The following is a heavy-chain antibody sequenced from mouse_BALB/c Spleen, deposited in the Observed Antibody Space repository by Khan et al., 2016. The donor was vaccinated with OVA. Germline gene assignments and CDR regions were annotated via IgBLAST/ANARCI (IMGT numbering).Heavy chain of an antibody. CDR2: INTDSSTI. CDR1: GFDFSRYW. Sequence: EVKLLESGGGLVQPGGSLKLSCAASGFDFSRYWMSWVRQAPGKGLEWIGEINTDSSTINYPPCLKDTITISRDNANNTLYLQMSNVRSEDTALYYGACYNRITEAYWGQGTLLTVSA. D-gene: IGHD2-4*01. V-gene: IGHV4-1*02. CDR3: ACYNRITEAY. J-gene: IGHJ3*01.